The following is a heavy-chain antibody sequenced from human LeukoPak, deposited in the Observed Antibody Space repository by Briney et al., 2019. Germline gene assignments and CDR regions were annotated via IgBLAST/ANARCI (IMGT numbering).Heavy chain of an antibody. CDR2: IYTTGST. CDR1: GGSISSSSYY. V-gene: IGHV4-61*02. J-gene: IGHJ4*02. Sequence: PSETLSLTCTVSGGSISSSSYYWGWIRQPAGKGLEWIGRIYTTGSTNYNPSLKSRVTMSVDTSKNQFSLKLSSVTAADTAVYYCARQGAIQPWPWGQGTLVTVSS. D-gene: IGHD5-18*01. CDR3: ARQGAIQPWP.